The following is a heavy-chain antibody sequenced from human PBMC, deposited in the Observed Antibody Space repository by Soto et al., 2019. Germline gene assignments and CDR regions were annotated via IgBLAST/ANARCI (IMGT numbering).Heavy chain of an antibody. CDR3: ARDPIAVAAYYYYGMDV. D-gene: IGHD6-19*01. Sequence: SETLSLPCTVSGCSVSSGSYYWSWIRHPPAKGLEWIGYIYYSGSTNYNPSLKSRVTISVDTSKNQFSLKLSSVTAADTAVYYCARDPIAVAAYYYYGMDVWGQGTTVTVSS. CDR2: IYYSGST. CDR1: GCSVSSGSYY. V-gene: IGHV4-61*01. J-gene: IGHJ6*02.